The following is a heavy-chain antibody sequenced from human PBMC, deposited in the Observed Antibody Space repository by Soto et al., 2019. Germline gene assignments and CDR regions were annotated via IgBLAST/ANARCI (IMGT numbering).Heavy chain of an antibody. J-gene: IGHJ4*02. CDR2: INSDGSST. Sequence: PGGSLRLSCAASGFTFSSYWMHWVRQAPGKGLVWVSRINSDGSSTSYADSVKGRFTISRDNAKNTLYLQMNSLRAEDTAVYYCARPPRGYSGYDYWGQGTLVTVSS. CDR1: GFTFSSYW. D-gene: IGHD5-12*01. CDR3: ARPPRGYSGYDY. V-gene: IGHV3-74*01.